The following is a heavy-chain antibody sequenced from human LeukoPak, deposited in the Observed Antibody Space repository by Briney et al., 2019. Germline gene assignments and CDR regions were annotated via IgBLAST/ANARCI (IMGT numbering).Heavy chain of an antibody. CDR2: IWYDGSNK. D-gene: IGHD3-3*01. CDR3: AREGPYYDFWSGYYNYYYGMDV. V-gene: IGHV3-33*01. CDR1: GFTFSSYG. J-gene: IGHJ6*02. Sequence: GGSLRLSCAASGFTFSSYGMHWVRQAPGKGLEWVAVIWYDGSNKYYADSVKGRFTISRDNSKNTLYLQMNSLRAEDTAVYYCAREGPYYDFWSGYYNYYYGMDVWGQGTTVTVSS.